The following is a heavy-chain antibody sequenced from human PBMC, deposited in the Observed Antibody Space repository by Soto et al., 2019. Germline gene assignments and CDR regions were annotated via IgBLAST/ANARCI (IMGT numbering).Heavy chain of an antibody. CDR3: ARGEKRGYSYGNLDY. D-gene: IGHD5-18*01. CDR2: IIPIFGTA. J-gene: IGHJ4*02. Sequence: SVKVSCKASGGTFSSYAISWVRQAPGQGLEWMGGIIPIFGTASYAQKFQGRVTITADESTSTAYMELSSLRSEDTAVYYCARGEKRGYSYGNLDYWGQGTLVTVSS. CDR1: GGTFSSYA. V-gene: IGHV1-69*13.